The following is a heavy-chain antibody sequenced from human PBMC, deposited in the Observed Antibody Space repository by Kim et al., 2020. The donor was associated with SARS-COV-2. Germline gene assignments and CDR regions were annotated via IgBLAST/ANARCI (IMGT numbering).Heavy chain of an antibody. CDR1: GFTFSGYW. J-gene: IGHJ4*01. V-gene: IGHV3-7*01. Sequence: GGSLRLSCAASGFTFSGYWMSWVRQAPGKGLEWVATVKQDESETYHVDSVKGRFTISRDNAKNSLYLQMNSLTAEDTAVYYCARGFSSFRQGGGHFDYWG. CDR2: VKQDESET. D-gene: IGHD3-16*01. CDR3: ARGFSSFRQGGGHFDY.